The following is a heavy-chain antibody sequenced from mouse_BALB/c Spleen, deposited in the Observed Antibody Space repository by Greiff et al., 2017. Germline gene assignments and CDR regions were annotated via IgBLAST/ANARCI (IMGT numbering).Heavy chain of an antibody. V-gene: IGHV5-9-4*01. CDR2: ISSGGSYT. CDR1: GFTFSSYA. Sequence: EVQGVESGGGLVKPGGSLKLSCAASGFTFSSYAMSWVRQSPEKRLEWVAEISSGGSYTYYPDTVTGRFTISRDNAKNTLYLEMSSLRSEDTAMYYCARRIKYAMDYWGQGTSVTVSS. D-gene: IGHD2-4*01. J-gene: IGHJ4*01. CDR3: ARRIKYAMDY.